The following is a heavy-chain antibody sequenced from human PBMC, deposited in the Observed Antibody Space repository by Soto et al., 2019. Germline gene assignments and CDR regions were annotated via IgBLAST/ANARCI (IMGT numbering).Heavy chain of an antibody. Sequence: GGSLRLSCAASGFTFSSYGMHWVRQAPGKGLEWVAVISYDGSNKYYADSVKGRFTISRDNSKNTLYLQMNSLRAEDTAVYYSAKGAGYMAVWGKGPTVPVPS. CDR3: AKGAGYMAV. CDR1: GFTFSSYG. D-gene: IGHD6-13*01. J-gene: IGHJ6*03. CDR2: ISYDGSNK. V-gene: IGHV3-30*18.